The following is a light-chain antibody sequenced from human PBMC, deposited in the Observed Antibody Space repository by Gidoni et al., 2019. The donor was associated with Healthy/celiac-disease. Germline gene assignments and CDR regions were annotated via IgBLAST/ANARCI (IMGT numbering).Light chain of an antibody. V-gene: IGKV3-15*01. Sequence: EIVMTQSPATLSVSPGERATLSCRASQSVSSNLAWYQQKPGQTPRLLIYGASTRFSGSGSGTEFTLTISSLQSEDFAVYYCQQYNNWPYTFGQXTKLEIK. J-gene: IGKJ2*01. CDR3: QQYNNWPYT. CDR1: QSVSSN. CDR2: GAS.